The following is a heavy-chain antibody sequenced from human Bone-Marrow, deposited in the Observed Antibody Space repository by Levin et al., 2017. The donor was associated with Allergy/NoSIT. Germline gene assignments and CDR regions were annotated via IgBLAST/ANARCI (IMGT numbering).Heavy chain of an antibody. J-gene: IGHJ3*01. CDR3: AHRTDYADSNDAFDV. CDR1: GFSLSTSGEG. D-gene: IGHD4-17*01. CDR2: IYWDDNK. V-gene: IGHV2-5*02. Sequence: SGPTLVKPPQTLTLTCTFSGFSLSTSGEGVGWIRQPPGKALEWLALIYWDDNKRYRPSLKSRLTITKDTSKNQVLLTMSNLDPVDTATYYCAHRTDYADSNDAFDVWGQGTMVTVSS.